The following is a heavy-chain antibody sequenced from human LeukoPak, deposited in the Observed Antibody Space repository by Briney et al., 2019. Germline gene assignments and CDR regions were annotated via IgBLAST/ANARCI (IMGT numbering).Heavy chain of an antibody. V-gene: IGHV1-2*02. D-gene: IGHD5-24*01. J-gene: IGHJ4*02. CDR2: INPNSGGT. CDR1: GYTFTSYY. Sequence: ASVKVSCKASGYTFTSYYMHWVRQAPGQGLEWMGWINPNSGGTNYAQKFQGRVTMTRDTSISTAYMELSRLRSDDTAVYYCARVRWLQFRYFDYWGQGTLVTVSS. CDR3: ARVRWLQFRYFDY.